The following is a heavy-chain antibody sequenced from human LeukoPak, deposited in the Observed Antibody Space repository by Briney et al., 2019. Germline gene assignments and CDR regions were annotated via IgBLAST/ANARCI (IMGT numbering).Heavy chain of an antibody. V-gene: IGHV3-23*01. Sequence: GGSLRLSCEASGFTFSAYAMTWVRQAPGKGLEWVSAISSSGGSTYYADSVKGRFTISRDNSKNTLYLQMNSLRAEDTAVYYCAKDRGGGSPDYWGQGTLVTVSS. D-gene: IGHD3-10*01. CDR2: ISSSGGST. CDR3: AKDRGGGSPDY. CDR1: GFTFSAYA. J-gene: IGHJ4*02.